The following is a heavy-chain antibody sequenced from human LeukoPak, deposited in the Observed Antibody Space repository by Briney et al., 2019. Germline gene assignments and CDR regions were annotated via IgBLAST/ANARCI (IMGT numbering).Heavy chain of an antibody. D-gene: IGHD2-21*01. CDR2: INHTGST. V-gene: IGHV4-34*01. CDR3: VTYREGPLGWFDP. Sequence: PSETLSLTCAVYGGSFSGSYWNWIRQPPGKGLEWIGEINHTGSTNYNPSLKSRVTISLDTSKNQFSLKLNSVTAADTATYYCVTYREGPLGWFDPWGQGTLVTVSS. CDR1: GGSFSGSY. J-gene: IGHJ5*02.